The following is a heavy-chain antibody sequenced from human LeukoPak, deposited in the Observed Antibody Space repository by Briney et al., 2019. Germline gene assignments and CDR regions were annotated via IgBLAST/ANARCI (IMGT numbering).Heavy chain of an antibody. Sequence: PGGSLRLSCAASGFTFDDYAMHWVRQAPGKGLEWVSLISWDGGSTYYADSVKGRFTISRDNSKNSLYLQMNSLRAEDTALYYCAKARDDSSGYYFDYWGQGTLVTVSS. CDR1: GFTFDDYA. J-gene: IGHJ4*02. D-gene: IGHD3-22*01. CDR2: ISWDGGST. V-gene: IGHV3-43D*03. CDR3: AKARDDSSGYYFDY.